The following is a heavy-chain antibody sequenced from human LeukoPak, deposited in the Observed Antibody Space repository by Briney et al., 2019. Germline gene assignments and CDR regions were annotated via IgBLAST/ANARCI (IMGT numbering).Heavy chain of an antibody. CDR3: AKEGGYSSSWYAGAFDI. V-gene: IGHV3-48*04. J-gene: IGHJ3*02. Sequence: PGGSLRLSCAASGFTFNTYHMNWVRQAPGKGLEWVSYISSSSSSIYYADSVKGRFTISRDNAKNSLYLQMNSLRAEDTAVYYCAKEGGYSSSWYAGAFDIWGQGTMVTVSS. D-gene: IGHD6-13*01. CDR2: ISSSSSSI. CDR1: GFTFNTYH.